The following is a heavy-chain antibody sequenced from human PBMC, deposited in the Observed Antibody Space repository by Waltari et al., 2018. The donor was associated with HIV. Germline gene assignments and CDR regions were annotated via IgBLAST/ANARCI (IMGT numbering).Heavy chain of an antibody. CDR3: ARGPYHTAMVTPPYNWFDP. J-gene: IGHJ5*02. V-gene: IGHV1-69*04. CDR1: GGTFSSYA. D-gene: IGHD5-18*01. Sequence: QVQLVQSGAEVKKPGSSVKVSCKASGGTFSSYAISWVRQAPGQGLEWMGRIIPILGIANYAQKFQGRVTITADKSTSTAYMELSSLRSEDTAVYYCARGPYHTAMVTPPYNWFDPWGQGTLVTVSS. CDR2: IIPILGIA.